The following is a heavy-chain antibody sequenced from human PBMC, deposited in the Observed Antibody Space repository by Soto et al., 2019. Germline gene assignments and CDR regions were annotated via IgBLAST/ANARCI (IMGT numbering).Heavy chain of an antibody. V-gene: IGHV4-31*03. D-gene: IGHD4-17*01. CDR1: GGSISSGGYY. J-gene: IGHJ4*02. Sequence: QVQLQESGPGLVKPSQTLSLTCTVSGGSISSGGYYWTWIRHHPGKGLEWIGYIYYSGSTYYNPSLKSRVTISVDTSKNQFSLKLRSVTAADTAVYYCARAPDYGEPQFDYWGQGTLVTVSS. CDR2: IYYSGST. CDR3: ARAPDYGEPQFDY.